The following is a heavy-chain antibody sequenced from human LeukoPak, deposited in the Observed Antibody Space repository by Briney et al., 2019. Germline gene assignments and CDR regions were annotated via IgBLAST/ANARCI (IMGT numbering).Heavy chain of an antibody. V-gene: IGHV1-2*02. Sequence: ASVKVSCKASGYTFTDYYMHWMRQAPGQGPEWMGWMNPNSGGTNYAQKFQGRVTMTRDTSITTADMELSSLRSDDTAVYYCAPRRVAADKGFDYWGQGTLVTVSS. D-gene: IGHD6-19*01. CDR2: MNPNSGGT. CDR1: GYTFTDYY. J-gene: IGHJ4*02. CDR3: APRRVAADKGFDY.